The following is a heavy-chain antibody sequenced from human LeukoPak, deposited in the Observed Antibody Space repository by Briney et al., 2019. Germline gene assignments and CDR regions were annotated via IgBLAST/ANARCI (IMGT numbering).Heavy chain of an antibody. CDR2: INPSSGGT. V-gene: IGHV1-2*02. Sequence: ASVKVSCRASGYTFIAYYMHWVRQAPGQGLEWMGWINPSSGGTNYAQKLQGRVTMTTDTSTSTAYMELRSLRSDDTAVYYCARDWGGYYGSGSYYSAFDYWGQGTLVTVSS. CDR1: GYTFIAYY. CDR3: ARDWGGYYGSGSYYSAFDY. J-gene: IGHJ4*02. D-gene: IGHD3-10*01.